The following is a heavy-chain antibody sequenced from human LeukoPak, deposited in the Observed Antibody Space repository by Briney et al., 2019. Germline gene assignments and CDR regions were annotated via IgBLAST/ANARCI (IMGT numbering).Heavy chain of an antibody. CDR2: ISGSGDST. Sequence: QPGGSLRLSCAASGFTFSSYAMSWVRQAPGKGLEWVSVISGSGDSTYYADSVKGRFTISRDNSKNTLYLQMNSLRAQDTAVYYCAKVSVAVADADYWGQGTLVTVSS. CDR3: AKVSVAVADADY. D-gene: IGHD6-19*01. CDR1: GFTFSSYA. J-gene: IGHJ4*02. V-gene: IGHV3-23*01.